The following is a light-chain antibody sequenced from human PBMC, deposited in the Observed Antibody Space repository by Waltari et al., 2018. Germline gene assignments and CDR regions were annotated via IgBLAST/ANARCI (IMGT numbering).Light chain of an antibody. CDR1: SNNVGSYA. CDR3: STWDYSLSAQV. V-gene: IGLV1-44*01. J-gene: IGLJ3*02. Sequence: QSALTQEASVSGTVGQKVTLSCTGNSNNVGSYAVGWYQQISHGAPKTVMFGNALPSGIPDRCSGAKSGTTASLTIAGLQPEDGADYYCSTWDYSLSAQVFGGGTKLTVL. CDR2: GNA.